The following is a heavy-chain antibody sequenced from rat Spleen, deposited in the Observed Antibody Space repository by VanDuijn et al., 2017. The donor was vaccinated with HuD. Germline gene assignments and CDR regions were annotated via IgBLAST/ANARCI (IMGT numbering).Heavy chain of an antibody. D-gene: IGHD1-12*02. Sequence: EVQLVESGGGLVQPGRSMKLSCAASGFTFSNYDMDWVRQAPGKGLDWVASISSSSGTIYYADSVWGRFTISRDNAKNTLYLQLGSLRSEDTALYYCASAFYYVGTYYYGVMDAWGQGASVTVSS. CDR1: GFTFSNYD. V-gene: IGHV5-34*01. CDR3: ASAFYYVGTYYYGVMDA. J-gene: IGHJ4*01. CDR2: ISSSSGTI.